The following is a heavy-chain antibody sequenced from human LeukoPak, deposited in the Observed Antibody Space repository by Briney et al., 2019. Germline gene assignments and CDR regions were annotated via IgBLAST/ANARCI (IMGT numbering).Heavy chain of an antibody. D-gene: IGHD6-13*01. CDR1: GDSVSSNSAA. CDR3: ARGWEPYSSSLDY. J-gene: IGHJ4*02. CDR2: TYFRSQWYN. Sequence: SQTLSLTCAVSGDSVSSNSAAWNWIRQSPSRGLEWLGRTYFRSQWYNDYAVSVKSRIIINPDTSKNQFSLQLNSVTPEDTAVYYCARGWEPYSSSLDYWGQGTLVTVSP. V-gene: IGHV6-1*01.